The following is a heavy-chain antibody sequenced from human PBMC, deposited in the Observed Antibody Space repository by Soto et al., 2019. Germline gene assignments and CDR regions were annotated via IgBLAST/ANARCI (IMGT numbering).Heavy chain of an antibody. CDR3: ARVHVMVVSGSTFDY. CDR1: GYSVRSGFD. CDR2: IYQGGTT. Sequence: SETMSLACTVSGYSVRSGFDGAWIRQPPGKGPEWIAGIYQGGTTFYNPSLKSRITISVDTSTTQFSLKLTSVTAADTAVYYCARVHVMVVSGSTFDYWGHGTLVTVSS. J-gene: IGHJ4*01. V-gene: IGHV4-38-2*02. D-gene: IGHD2-2*01.